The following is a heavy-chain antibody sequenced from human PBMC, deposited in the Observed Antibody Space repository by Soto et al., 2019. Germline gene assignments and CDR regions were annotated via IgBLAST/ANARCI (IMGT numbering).Heavy chain of an antibody. J-gene: IGHJ4*02. CDR1: GGSISSGGYS. Sequence: PSETLSLTCAVSGGSISSGGYSWSWIRQPPGKGLEWIGYIYHSGSTYYNPSLKSRVTISVDRSKNQFSLKLSSVTAADTAVYYCARSSYATGGTTDYFDYWGQGTLVTVSS. CDR2: IYHSGST. CDR3: ARSSYATGGTTDYFDY. V-gene: IGHV4-30-2*01. D-gene: IGHD1-7*01.